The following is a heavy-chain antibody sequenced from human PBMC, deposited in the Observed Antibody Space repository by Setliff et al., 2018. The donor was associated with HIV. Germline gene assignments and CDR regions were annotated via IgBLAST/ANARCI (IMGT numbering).Heavy chain of an antibody. D-gene: IGHD3-10*01. V-gene: IGHV1-18*04. Sequence: GASVKVSCKASGYTFNNYYIHCVRQAPGQGLEWMGWISPATDKTNYAQKLQGRLTMTTDTSTSTAYMDLRSLGSDDTAIYFCATMQFGDFDYWGQGTLVTVSS. CDR1: GYTFNNYY. CDR3: ATMQFGDFDY. J-gene: IGHJ4*02. CDR2: ISPATDKT.